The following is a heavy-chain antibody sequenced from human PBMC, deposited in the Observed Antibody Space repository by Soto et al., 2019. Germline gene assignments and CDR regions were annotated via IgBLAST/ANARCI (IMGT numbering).Heavy chain of an antibody. V-gene: IGHV4-30-2*01. D-gene: IGHD1-1*01. CDR1: GGSISSNGQY. CDR3: ARDQLEGNWFDP. Sequence: SETLSLTCTVSGGSISSNGQYWNWIRQPPGKGLEWIGYIYHSGSTLYNPSLKSRVTISVDKSKNQFSLKLTSVTAADTAVYYCARDQLEGNWFDPWGQGTLVTVSS. CDR2: IYHSGST. J-gene: IGHJ5*02.